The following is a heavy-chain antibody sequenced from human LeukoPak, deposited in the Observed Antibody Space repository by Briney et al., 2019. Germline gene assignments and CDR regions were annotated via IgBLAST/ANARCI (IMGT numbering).Heavy chain of an antibody. CDR2: ISGSGGST. J-gene: IGHJ3*02. Sequence: PGGSLRLSCAASGFTFSNAWMSWVRQAPGKGLEWVSAISGSGGSTYYADSVKGRFTISRDNSKNTLYLQMNSLRAEDTAVYYCAKDPPLVPAAIADAFDIWGQGTMATVSS. CDR1: GFTFSNAW. CDR3: AKDPPLVPAAIADAFDI. D-gene: IGHD2-2*01. V-gene: IGHV3-23*01.